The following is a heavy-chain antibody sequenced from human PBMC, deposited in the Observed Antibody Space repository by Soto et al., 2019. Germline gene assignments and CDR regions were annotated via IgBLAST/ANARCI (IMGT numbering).Heavy chain of an antibody. V-gene: IGHV3-48*03. CDR1: GFTFSSYE. CDR3: AIDQGMTRYRMDV. J-gene: IGHJ6*02. D-gene: IGHD3-10*01. CDR2: ISSSGSTI. Sequence: GGSLRLSCAASGFTFSSYEMNWVRQAPGKGLEWVSYISSSGSTIYYADSVKGRFTISRDNAKNSLYLQMNSLRAEDTAVYYCAIDQGMTRYRMDVCGPGTSLTGSS.